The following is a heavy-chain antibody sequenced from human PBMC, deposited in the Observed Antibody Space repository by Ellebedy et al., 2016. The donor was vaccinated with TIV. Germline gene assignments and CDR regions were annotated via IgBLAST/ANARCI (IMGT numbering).Heavy chain of an antibody. D-gene: IGHD3-16*01. J-gene: IGHJ3*02. CDR3: SKGASLWVTDAFHI. V-gene: IGHV3-23*01. CDR1: GFTFMNYA. Sequence: GESLKTSXAASGFTFMNYAMSWVRQAPGKGLEWVSTIRGDYGSSYYADSVKGRFTISKDSSTNTLYLQMNSLRAEDTAIYYCSKGASLWVTDAFHIWGRGTMVTVSS. CDR2: IRGDYGSS.